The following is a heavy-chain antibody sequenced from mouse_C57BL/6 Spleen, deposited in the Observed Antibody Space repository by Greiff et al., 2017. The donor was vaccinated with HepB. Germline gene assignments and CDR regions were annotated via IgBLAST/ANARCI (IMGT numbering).Heavy chain of an antibody. CDR3: ARSDNDYDLFDY. D-gene: IGHD2-4*01. J-gene: IGHJ2*01. CDR2: IYPSDSET. V-gene: IGHV1-61*01. Sequence: QVQLQQPGAELVRPGSSVKLSCKASGYTFTSYWMDWVKQRPGQGLEWIGNIYPSDSETHYNQKFKDKATLTVDKSSSTAYMQLSSLTSEDSAVYYCARSDNDYDLFDYWGQGTTLTVSS. CDR1: GYTFTSYW.